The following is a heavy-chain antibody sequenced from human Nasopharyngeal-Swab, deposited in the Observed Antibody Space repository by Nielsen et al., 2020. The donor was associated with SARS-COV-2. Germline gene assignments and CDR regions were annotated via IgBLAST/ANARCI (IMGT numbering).Heavy chain of an antibody. D-gene: IGHD3-3*01. CDR2: VVPEDGEP. V-gene: IGHV1-24*01. CDR1: GYTLTVLP. Sequence: ASAKDSCKASGYTLTVLPIHWVRQAPGKGLEWMGTVVPEDGEPIYAQNFQGRVTMTEDTSTYTAYLELSSLRSEDTAVYYCASEGSGVFGVVIYAFDIWGPGTLVTVSS. J-gene: IGHJ3*02. CDR3: ASEGSGVFGVVIYAFDI.